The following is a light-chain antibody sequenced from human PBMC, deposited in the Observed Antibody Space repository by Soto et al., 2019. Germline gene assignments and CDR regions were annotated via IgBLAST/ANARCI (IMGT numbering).Light chain of an antibody. Sequence: EIVLTQSPGTLSLSPGERATLSCRASQSVTSSYLACDQQKPGQAPRLLIYGASSRATGLPDRFSGSGSVTDFTLTISRREREDFAVYYCQQYGRSPPHPFGPGTKVDIK. CDR3: QQYGRSPPHP. CDR2: GAS. V-gene: IGKV3-20*01. CDR1: QSVTSSY. J-gene: IGKJ3*01.